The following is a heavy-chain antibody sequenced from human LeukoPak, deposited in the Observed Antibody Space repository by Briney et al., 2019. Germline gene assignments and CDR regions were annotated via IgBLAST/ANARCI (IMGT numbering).Heavy chain of an antibody. J-gene: IGHJ3*02. CDR1: GGSISSGGYY. CDR3: ARGSGDSGSYSGAFDI. V-gene: IGHV4-61*02. CDR2: IYTSGST. D-gene: IGHD1-26*01. Sequence: SQTLSLTCTVSGGSISSGGYYWSWIRQPAGKGLEWIGRIYTSGSTNYNPSLKSRVTISVDTSKNQFSLKLSSVTAADTAVYYCARGSGDSGSYSGAFDIWGQGTMVTVSS.